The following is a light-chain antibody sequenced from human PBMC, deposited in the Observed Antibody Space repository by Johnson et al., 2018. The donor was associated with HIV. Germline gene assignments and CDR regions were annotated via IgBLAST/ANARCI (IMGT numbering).Light chain of an antibody. Sequence: QPVLTQPPSVSAAPGQKVTISCSGSSSNIGNHYVSWYQHLPGTAPKLLIYENDKRPSGIPDRFSGSKSGTSATLGITGLQTGDEADYYCGTWDTSLSAGVFGTGTRVTVI. V-gene: IGLV1-51*02. CDR2: END. J-gene: IGLJ1*01. CDR3: GTWDTSLSAGV. CDR1: SSNIGNHY.